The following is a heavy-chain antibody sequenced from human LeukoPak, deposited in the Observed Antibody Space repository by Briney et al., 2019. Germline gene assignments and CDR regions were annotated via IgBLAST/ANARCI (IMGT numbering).Heavy chain of an antibody. D-gene: IGHD4-11*01. J-gene: IGHJ3*02. CDR3: ARDRRESSKPNDAFDI. V-gene: IGHV4-59*01. CDR1: GGFINSYY. CDR2: IYYTGAT. Sequence: PSETLSLTGSVSGGFINSYYWSWIRQSPGKGLEWIGYIYYTGATYYNPSLGSRVTISIDTSKRQLSLELRSVTAADSAVYFCARDRRESSKPNDAFDIWGQGTMVTVSA.